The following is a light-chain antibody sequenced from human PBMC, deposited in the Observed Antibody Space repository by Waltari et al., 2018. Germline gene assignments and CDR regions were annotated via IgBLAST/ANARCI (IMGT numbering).Light chain of an antibody. J-gene: IGKJ1*01. Sequence: EIVLTQSPGTLSLSPGERATLSCWASQSVGGTLAWYQQRPGQAPRLLIYGASSRATGIPDRFSGSGAGTVCSLSISRLEPEDSAVYYCQHYVRLPVTFGQGTKVEIK. CDR1: QSVGGT. V-gene: IGKV3-20*01. CDR3: QHYVRLPVT. CDR2: GAS.